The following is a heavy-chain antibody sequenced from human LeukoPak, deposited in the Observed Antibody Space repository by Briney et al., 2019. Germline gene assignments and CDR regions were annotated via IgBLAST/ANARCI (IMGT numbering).Heavy chain of an antibody. CDR1: GFTFSSYW. J-gene: IGHJ4*02. Sequence: PGGSLRLSCAASGFTFSSYWMSWVRQAPGKGLEWVATIRQDGSQKYYVDSVKGRFTISRDNAKNSLYLQMNSLRAEDTAVYYCARESESVTSEVDFDYWGQGTLVTVSS. D-gene: IGHD4-17*01. CDR2: IRQDGSQK. CDR3: ARESESVTSEVDFDY. V-gene: IGHV3-7*01.